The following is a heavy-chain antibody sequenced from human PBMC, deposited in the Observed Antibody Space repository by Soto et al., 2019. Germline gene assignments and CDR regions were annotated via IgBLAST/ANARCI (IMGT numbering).Heavy chain of an antibody. J-gene: IGHJ4*02. D-gene: IGHD1-1*01. CDR3: AANWNFGLNF. V-gene: IGHV3-11*03. CDR2: ISSSLGHT. CDR1: GFDFSDFH. Sequence: GGSLRLSCVASGFDFSDFHISWVRQAPGKGLEWISYISSSLGHTDYAESVRGRFTISRDNAKSSVFLEMSDLRSDDTAVYYCAANWNFGLNFWGQGTLVTVSS.